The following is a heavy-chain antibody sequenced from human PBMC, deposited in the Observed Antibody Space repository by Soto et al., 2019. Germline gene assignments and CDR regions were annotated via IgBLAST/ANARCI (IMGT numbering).Heavy chain of an antibody. CDR2: ISAYNGNT. D-gene: IGHD2-15*01. J-gene: IGHJ4*02. V-gene: IGHV1-18*01. CDR3: ARTLLSPPLGTSLGDY. CDR1: GYTFTSYG. Sequence: QVQLVQSGAEVKKPGASVKVSCKASGYTFTSYGISWVRQAPGQGLEWMGWISAYNGNTNYAQKLQGRVTMTTDTSTRTAYMELRSLRSDDTAVYYCARTLLSPPLGTSLGDYWGQGTLVTVSS.